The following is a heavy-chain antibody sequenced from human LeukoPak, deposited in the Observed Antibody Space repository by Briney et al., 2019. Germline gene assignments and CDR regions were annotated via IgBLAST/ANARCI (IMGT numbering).Heavy chain of an antibody. D-gene: IGHD3-22*01. CDR1: GFTFSSYA. V-gene: IGHV3-23*01. J-gene: IGHJ4*02. CDR3: AKTDSSDYSYSFDY. CDR2: ISGSGGST. Sequence: PGGSLRLSCAASGFTFSSYAMSWVRQAPEKGLEWVSAISGSGGSTYYADSVKGRFTISRDNSKNTLYLQINSLRAEDTAVYYCAKTDSSDYSYSFDYWGQGTLVTVSS.